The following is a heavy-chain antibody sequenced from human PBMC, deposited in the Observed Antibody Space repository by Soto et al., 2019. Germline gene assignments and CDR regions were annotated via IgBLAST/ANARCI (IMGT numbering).Heavy chain of an antibody. V-gene: IGHV1-69*01. Sequence: QGYLVQSGAEVKKPGSSVKVSCKALRGTFTNYAFSWVRQAPGQGLEWMGGIMTFFGSGNYAQKFQVRINITADESTSSVYLELTSLRSEDTAVYYCARDRAGYYSHFVYWGQGTLVTVSS. CDR1: RGTFTNYA. J-gene: IGHJ4*02. D-gene: IGHD3-22*01. CDR2: IMTFFGSG. CDR3: ARDRAGYYSHFVY.